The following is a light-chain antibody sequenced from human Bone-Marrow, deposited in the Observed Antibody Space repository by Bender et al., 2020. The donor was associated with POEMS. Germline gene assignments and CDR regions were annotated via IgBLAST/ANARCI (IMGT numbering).Light chain of an antibody. CDR2: DVS. CDR1: SGDIGDSTY. Sequence: QSALTQPASVSGSPGQSITISCAGGSGDIGDSTYVSWYQQHPDKAPKLLIYDVSSRPSGGSSRFSASKSGNTASLTISGLRAGDEADYYCAADTSSRTWVFGGGTTLTV. V-gene: IGLV2-14*03. J-gene: IGLJ3*02. CDR3: AADTSSRTWV.